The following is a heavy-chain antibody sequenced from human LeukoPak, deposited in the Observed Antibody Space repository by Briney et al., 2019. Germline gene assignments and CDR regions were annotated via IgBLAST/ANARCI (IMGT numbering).Heavy chain of an antibody. J-gene: IGHJ4*02. V-gene: IGHV3-7*01. Sequence: GGSLRLSCAASGFTFSSAWMSWVRKAPGKGLEWVANVNQDGSGKYYVDSVKGRFTISKDNAKNSLYLQMNSLRAEDTAVYYCTSANYGPAYWGQGTLVTVSS. CDR1: GFTFSSAW. CDR2: VNQDGSGK. D-gene: IGHD5-24*01. CDR3: TSANYGPAY.